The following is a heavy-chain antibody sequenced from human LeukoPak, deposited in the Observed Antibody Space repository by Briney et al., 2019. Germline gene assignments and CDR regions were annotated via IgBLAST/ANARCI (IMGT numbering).Heavy chain of an antibody. V-gene: IGHV4-59*08. D-gene: IGHD6-19*01. J-gene: IGHJ4*02. CDR3: ASSGWYTRSVDY. Sequence: SETLSLTCTVSGGSITTYYWSWVRQPPEKGLEWIGYIYYTGSTNYNPSLKSRVTMSVDTSKNQFSLKLSSVTAADTAVYYCASSGWYTRSVDYWGQGTLVTVSS. CDR1: GGSITTYY. CDR2: IYYTGST.